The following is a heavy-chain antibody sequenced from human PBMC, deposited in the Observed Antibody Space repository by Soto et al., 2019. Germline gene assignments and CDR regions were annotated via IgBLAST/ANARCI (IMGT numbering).Heavy chain of an antibody. CDR1: GGTFSSYA. V-gene: IGHV1-69*01. Sequence: QVQLVQSGAEVQKPGSSVKVSCKAPGGTFSSYAISWVRQAPGQGLEWMGGSIPIFGTAKYAEKFQGRVTITADESTSTGYMELSSLRSEDTAVYYCARSQGGSSSLDIYYYYGYGMDVWGQGTTVTVSS. D-gene: IGHD2-15*01. CDR2: SIPIFGTA. CDR3: ARSQGGSSSLDIYYYYGYGMDV. J-gene: IGHJ6*02.